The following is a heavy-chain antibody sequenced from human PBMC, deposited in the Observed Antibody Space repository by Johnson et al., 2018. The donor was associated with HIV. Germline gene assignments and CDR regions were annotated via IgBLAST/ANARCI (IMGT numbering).Heavy chain of an antibody. Sequence: QVQLVESGGGLVKPGGSLRLSCAASGFTFSDYYMSWIRQAPGKGLEWVSYISGSGTNIYYADSVKGRFTVSRDNSKNTLYLQMKSLRTEDTAVYYCAKESKWESRTPHAFDIWGQGTMVTVSS. CDR2: ISGSGTNI. D-gene: IGHD1-26*01. CDR3: AKESKWESRTPHAFDI. V-gene: IGHV3-11*04. CDR1: GFTFSDYY. J-gene: IGHJ3*02.